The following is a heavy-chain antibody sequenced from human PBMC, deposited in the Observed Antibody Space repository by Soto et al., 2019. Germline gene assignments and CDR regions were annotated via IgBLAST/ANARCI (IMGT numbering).Heavy chain of an antibody. J-gene: IGHJ6*02. CDR3: ARDLRPLLYYYGSGNYYYGMDV. CDR2: IIPIFGTA. V-gene: IGHV1-69*13. CDR1: VGTLSSYA. Sequence: ASAKVSCKASVGTLSSYAISCVRPAPGQGLEWMGGIIPIFGTANYAQKFQGRVTITADESTSTAYMELSSLRSEDTAVYYCARDLRPLLYYYGSGNYYYGMDVWGQGTTVTVSS. D-gene: IGHD3-10*01.